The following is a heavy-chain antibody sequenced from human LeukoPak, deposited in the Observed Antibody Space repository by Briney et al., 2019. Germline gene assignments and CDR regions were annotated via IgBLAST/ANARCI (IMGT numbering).Heavy chain of an antibody. D-gene: IGHD3-3*01. CDR1: GFTVSSNY. Sequence: GGSLRLSCAASGFTVSSNYMSWVRQAPGKGLEWVSVIYSGGSTYYADSVKGRFTISRDNSKNTLFLQMNSLRAEDTAIYYCTKDTTITTSEVVVSSPDYWGQGTLVTVSS. CDR3: TKDTTITTSEVVVSSPDY. J-gene: IGHJ4*02. CDR2: IYSGGST. V-gene: IGHV3-66*01.